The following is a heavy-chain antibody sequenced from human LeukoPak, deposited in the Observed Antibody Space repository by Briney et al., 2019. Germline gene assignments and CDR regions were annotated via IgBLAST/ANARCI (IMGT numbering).Heavy chain of an antibody. J-gene: IGHJ4*02. Sequence: PSETLSLTCTVSGGSISGSISGTYWSWVRQPAGKGLEWIGRIHSSGSTKYNPSLKSRVTISVDTSKNQFSLKLSSVTAADTAVYYCARGKRYCSGGSCSAFDYWGQGTLVTVSS. CDR1: GGSISGSISGTY. CDR3: ARGKRYCSGGSCSAFDY. V-gene: IGHV4-4*07. D-gene: IGHD2-15*01. CDR2: IHSSGST.